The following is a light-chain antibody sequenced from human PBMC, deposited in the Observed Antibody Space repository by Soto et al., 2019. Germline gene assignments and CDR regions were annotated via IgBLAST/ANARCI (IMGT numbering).Light chain of an antibody. V-gene: IGLV2-14*01. CDR3: RSYTESXHYV. CDR2: QVT. CDR1: SSDLSIYNY. Sequence: QSVLTQPASVSGSPGQSINISCTGTSSDLSIYNYVSWYQQQPGTAHKLMIYQVTNRPSGVSNRFSGSRSGNTASLNISGLPAEDESDYYCRSYTESXHYVVGTGTKVXV. J-gene: IGLJ1*01.